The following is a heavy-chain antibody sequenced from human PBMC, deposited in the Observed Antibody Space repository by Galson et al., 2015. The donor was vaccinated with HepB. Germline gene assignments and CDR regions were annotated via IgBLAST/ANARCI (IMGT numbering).Heavy chain of an antibody. CDR2: MSDNGDNT. CDR1: GFTFSSYA. D-gene: IGHD6-19*01. V-gene: IGHV3-23*01. J-gene: IGHJ1*01. Sequence: SLRLSCAASGFTFSSYAIMWVRQAPGKGLEWVSGMSDNGDNTLYADSVKGRFTISREISKNTVYLQMNSLRVEDTAVYYCATRSGASGWYSYFQHWGQGTLVTVSS. CDR3: ATRSGASGWYSYFQH.